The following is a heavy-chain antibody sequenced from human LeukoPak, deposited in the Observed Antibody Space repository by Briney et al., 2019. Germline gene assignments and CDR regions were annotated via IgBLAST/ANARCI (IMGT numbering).Heavy chain of an antibody. D-gene: IGHD1-7*01. CDR3: ARGGVVTGTTYAFDC. J-gene: IGHJ4*02. CDR2: ISYDGSDY. V-gene: IGHV3-30*01. Sequence: GRSLRLSCAASGFTFSHYAFHWVRQAPGKGLEWVAVISYDGSDYYHADSVKDRFTISRENYQNTLYLQINSLRAEDTAVYCCARGGVVTGTTYAFDCWGQGTLVTVSS. CDR1: GFTFSHYA.